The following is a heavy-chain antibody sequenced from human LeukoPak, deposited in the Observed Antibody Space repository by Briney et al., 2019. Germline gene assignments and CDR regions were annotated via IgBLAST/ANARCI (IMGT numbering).Heavy chain of an antibody. J-gene: IGHJ3*02. D-gene: IGHD2-2*02. CDR2: IYHSGST. CDR1: GGSISSGGYY. Sequence: SETLSLTCTVSGGSISSGGYYWSWIRQPPGKGLEWIGYIYHSGSTYYNPSLKSRVTISVDRSKNQFSLKLSSVTAADTAVYYCARATIRNCSSTSCYMYAFDIWGQGTMVTVSS. V-gene: IGHV4-30-2*01. CDR3: ARATIRNCSSTSCYMYAFDI.